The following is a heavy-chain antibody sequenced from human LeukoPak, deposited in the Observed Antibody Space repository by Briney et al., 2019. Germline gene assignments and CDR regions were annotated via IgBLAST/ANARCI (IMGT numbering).Heavy chain of an antibody. CDR2: IYTGDSDT. CDR3: ARLRSAYGDYGDAFDI. Sequence: GASLQISGQGSGSIFASYWIGWGRQLPGKGVGWMGIIYTGDSDTRYSPAFQGQATISADNSISTAYLQWSSLKASDTAMYYWARLRSAYGDYGDAFDIWGQGTMVTVSS. CDR1: GSIFASYW. D-gene: IGHD4-17*01. J-gene: IGHJ3*02. V-gene: IGHV5-51*01.